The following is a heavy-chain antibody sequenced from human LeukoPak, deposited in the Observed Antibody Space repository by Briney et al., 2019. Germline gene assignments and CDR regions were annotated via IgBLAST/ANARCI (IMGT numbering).Heavy chain of an antibody. V-gene: IGHV3-74*01. D-gene: IGHD5-18*01. CDR1: GFTFSSYW. J-gene: IGHJ4*02. CDR3: ARDRYGLELFDY. Sequence: GGSLTLSCAASGFTFSSYWMHWVRQAPGKGLVWVSRINSDGSSTIYAGSVKGRFTISRDNAKNTLYLQMNSLRAEDTAVYYCARDRYGLELFDYWGQGTLVTVSS. CDR2: INSDGSST.